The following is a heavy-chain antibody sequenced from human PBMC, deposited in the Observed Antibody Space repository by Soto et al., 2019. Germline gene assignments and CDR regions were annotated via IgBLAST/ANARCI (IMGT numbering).Heavy chain of an antibody. CDR2: INTYNGMT. V-gene: IGHV1-18*01. CDR3: AKSPRGEMATD. D-gene: IGHD5-12*01. J-gene: IGHJ4*02. Sequence: QVQLVQSGGEVKKPGASVTVSCKASGYTFINYHITWVRQAPGQGLEWMAWINTYNGMTDYAQRFQGRVNMTRDTSTSTAYMELRNLGSDDTAVYFCAKSPRGEMATDWGQGTLVTVSS. CDR1: GYTFINYH.